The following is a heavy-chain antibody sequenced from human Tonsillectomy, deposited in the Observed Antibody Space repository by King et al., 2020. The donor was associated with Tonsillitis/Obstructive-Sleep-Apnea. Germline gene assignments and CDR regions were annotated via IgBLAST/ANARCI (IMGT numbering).Heavy chain of an antibody. V-gene: IGHV3-9*01. Sequence: VQLVESGGGLVQPGRSLRLSCAASGFTFDDYAIHWVRQAPGKGLEWVSGISWNSGSIGYADSVKGRFTISRDNAKNSLYLQMNSLRAEDTALYYCAKSPYYDSSGYNHYFDYWGQGTLVTVSS. CDR3: AKSPYYDSSGYNHYFDY. CDR2: ISWNSGSI. J-gene: IGHJ4*02. CDR1: GFTFDDYA. D-gene: IGHD3-22*01.